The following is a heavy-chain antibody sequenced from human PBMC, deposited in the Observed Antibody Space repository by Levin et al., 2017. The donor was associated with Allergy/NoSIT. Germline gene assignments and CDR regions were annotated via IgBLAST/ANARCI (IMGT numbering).Heavy chain of an antibody. V-gene: IGHV4-34*01. CDR3: ARGRKVELRQLFDY. CDR1: GGSFSGYQ. D-gene: IGHD1-26*01. J-gene: IGHJ4*02. Sequence: SETLSLTCGVYGGSFSGYQWTWIRQSPGKGLEWIGEVYHGGNTNYNPSLKSRVTISRDTSKNQFSLNLSSVTAADTAVYYCARGRKVELRQLFDYWGQGILVTVSS. CDR2: VYHGGNT.